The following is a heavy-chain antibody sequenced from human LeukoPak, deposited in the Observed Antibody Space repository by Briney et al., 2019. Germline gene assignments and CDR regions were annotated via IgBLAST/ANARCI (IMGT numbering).Heavy chain of an antibody. CDR1: GGSISTYY. J-gene: IGHJ4*02. V-gene: IGHV4-59*01. CDR2: IYDSGST. Sequence: SETLSLTCTVSGGSISTYYWSWIRQPPGKGLEWIGYIYDSGSTNYNPSLKSRVTISVDTSKKQISLKLSSVTAADTAVYYCARDTITRGFDYWGQGTLATVSS. D-gene: IGHD3-9*01. CDR3: ARDTITRGFDY.